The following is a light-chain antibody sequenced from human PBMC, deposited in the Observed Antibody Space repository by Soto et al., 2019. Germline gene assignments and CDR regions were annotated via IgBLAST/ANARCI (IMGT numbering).Light chain of an antibody. CDR1: QSVSSY. CDR2: AAS. J-gene: IGKJ5*01. V-gene: IGKV1-12*01. Sequence: IQMTQSPSSLSASFGDSSTITCRASQSVSSYLNWYQQKPGKAPKLLIYAASTLQSGVPSRFSGSGAGTDFTLTISSLQPEDFATYYCQQANSFPITFGQGTRLEIK. CDR3: QQANSFPIT.